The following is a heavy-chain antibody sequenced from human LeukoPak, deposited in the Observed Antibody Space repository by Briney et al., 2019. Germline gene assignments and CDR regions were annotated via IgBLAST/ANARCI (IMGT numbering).Heavy chain of an antibody. CDR3: AKDMLVDPYYYDRREDPFDY. CDR2: ISGGGGST. Sequence: QTGGSLRRSCAASGFTFDDYAMHWVRQAPGKGLEWVSLISGGGGSTYYADSVKGRFTISRDNSKNSLYLQMNSLRTEDTALYYCAKDMLVDPYYYDRREDPFDYWGQGTLVTVSS. V-gene: IGHV3-43*02. D-gene: IGHD3-22*01. CDR1: GFTFDDYA. J-gene: IGHJ4*02.